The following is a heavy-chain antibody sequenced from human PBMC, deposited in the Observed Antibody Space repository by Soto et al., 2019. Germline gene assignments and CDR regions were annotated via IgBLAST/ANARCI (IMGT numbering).Heavy chain of an antibody. D-gene: IGHD3-22*01. V-gene: IGHV3-23*01. CDR1: GFTFSSYA. CDR3: AKGYSSGYCTPGY. J-gene: IGHJ4*02. CDR2: ISGSGGST. Sequence: EVQLLESGGGLVQPGGSLRLSCAASGFTFSSYAMSWVRQAPGKGLEWVSAISGSGGSTYYADSVKGRFTISRDNSKNTLYLQMNSLRAEDTAVYYSAKGYSSGYCTPGYWGQGTLVTVSS.